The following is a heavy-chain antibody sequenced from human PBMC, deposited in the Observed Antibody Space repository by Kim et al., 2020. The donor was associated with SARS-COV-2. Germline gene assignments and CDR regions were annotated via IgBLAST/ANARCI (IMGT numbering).Heavy chain of an antibody. D-gene: IGHD3-10*01. CDR1: GFTFSNYW. CDR3: TTAIRGATGY. CDR2: IKQDGSQK. V-gene: IGHV3-7*03. J-gene: IGHJ4*02. Sequence: GGSLRLSCAASGFTFSNYWMNWVRQAPGKGLEWVANIKQDGSQKSYKDSVKGRFTISRDNAKNSLYLQMNSLRAEDTAVYYCTTAIRGATGYWGQGNLVTVSS.